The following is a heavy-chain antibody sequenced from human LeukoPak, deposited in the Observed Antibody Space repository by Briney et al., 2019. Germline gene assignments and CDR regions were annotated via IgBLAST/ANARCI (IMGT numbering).Heavy chain of an antibody. CDR1: GGSLTYHY. Sequence: SETLSLTCTVSGGSLTYHYWTWIRQSPGRRPEWIGYIYYSGSTHYNPSLESRVTILVDTSKNQFSLKLSSVTAADTAVYYCARGFPSYDYVWGSDAFDIWGQGTMVTVSS. D-gene: IGHD3-16*01. J-gene: IGHJ3*02. CDR2: IYYSGST. V-gene: IGHV4-59*11. CDR3: ARGFPSYDYVWGSDAFDI.